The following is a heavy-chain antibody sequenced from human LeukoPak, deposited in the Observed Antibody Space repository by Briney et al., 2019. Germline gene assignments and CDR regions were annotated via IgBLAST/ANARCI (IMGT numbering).Heavy chain of an antibody. D-gene: IGHD3-10*01. V-gene: IGHV5-51*01. CDR3: ARQGDLVRGLSNGGLDL. CDR1: GFTFTKNW. CDR2: IYPGDSDT. J-gene: IGHJ3*01. Sequence: GESLKISCQGSGFTFTKNWIDWVRQMPGKGLEWMGIIYPGDSDTRYSLSFQGQVTISADKSIRTAYLQWTSLKASDPAMYFCARQGDLVRGLSNGGLDLWGQGTMVTVFS.